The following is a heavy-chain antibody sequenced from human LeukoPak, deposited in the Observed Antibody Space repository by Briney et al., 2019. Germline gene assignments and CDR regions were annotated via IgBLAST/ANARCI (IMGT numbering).Heavy chain of an antibody. CDR3: ARAFGYGFFDS. J-gene: IGHJ4*02. V-gene: IGHV3-11*04. Sequence: PGGSLRLSCAASGFTFSDYYMSWIRQAPGKGLEWVSYISNTGVRIYYVDSVKGRFTISRDNAQRSLYLQMNSLRVEDTAVYYCARAFGYGFFDSWGQGTLVTVSS. CDR2: ISNTGVRI. CDR1: GFTFSDYY. D-gene: IGHD3-10*01.